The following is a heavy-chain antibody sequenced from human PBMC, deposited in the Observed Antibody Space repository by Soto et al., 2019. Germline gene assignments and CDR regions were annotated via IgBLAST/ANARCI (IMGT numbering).Heavy chain of an antibody. Sequence: SETLSLTCTVSGGSISSYYWSWVRQPPGKGLEWIGYIYYSGSTNYNPSLKSRVTISVDTSKNQFSLKLSSVTAADTAVYYCASRSIAAAGTNYYYGMDVWGQGTTVTVSS. D-gene: IGHD6-13*01. CDR3: ASRSIAAAGTNYYYGMDV. CDR2: IYYSGST. V-gene: IGHV4-59*01. CDR1: GGSISSYY. J-gene: IGHJ6*02.